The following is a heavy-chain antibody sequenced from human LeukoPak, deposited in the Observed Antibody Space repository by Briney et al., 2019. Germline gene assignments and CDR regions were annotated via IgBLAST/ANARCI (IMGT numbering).Heavy chain of an antibody. CDR3: ARGTRSWYFYWFDP. V-gene: IGHV3-30*03. CDR2: ISYDGSNK. CDR1: GFTFSSYG. J-gene: IGHJ5*02. D-gene: IGHD6-13*01. Sequence: PGGSLRLSCAASGFTFSSYGMHWVRQAPGKGLEWVAVISYDGSNKYFADSVKGRFTISRDNSKNTLSLQMNSLRAEDTAVYYCARGTRSWYFYWFDPWGQGTLVTVSS.